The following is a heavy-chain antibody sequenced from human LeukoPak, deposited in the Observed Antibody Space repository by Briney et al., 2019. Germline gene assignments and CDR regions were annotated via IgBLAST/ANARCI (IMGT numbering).Heavy chain of an antibody. CDR1: SFTFSCYG. V-gene: IGHV3-23*01. Sequence: RGSLRLSCAASSFTFSCYGMSWDSQAAGEWLEWVSAISGSGGSTYYANSVKGRFIISRDNSKKALYLQMNSLRADDTSVYYCAKWSRYFDWLFSFDYWGQGTLVTVSS. D-gene: IGHD3-9*01. J-gene: IGHJ4*02. CDR2: ISGSGGST. CDR3: AKWSRYFDWLFSFDY.